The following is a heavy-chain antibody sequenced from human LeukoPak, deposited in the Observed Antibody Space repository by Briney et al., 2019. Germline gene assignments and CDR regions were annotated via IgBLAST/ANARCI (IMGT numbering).Heavy chain of an antibody. CDR1: GYTFTGYY. Sequence: ASVKVSCKASGYTFTGYYMHWVRQAPGQGREGMGWINPNSGGANYAQKFQGRATMTRDTTISTADMEPSRLRSDDPAVSYCARGYEYWGLFDYWGQGTLVTVSS. D-gene: IGHD3-16*01. CDR3: ARGYEYWGLFDY. CDR2: INPNSGGA. J-gene: IGHJ4*02. V-gene: IGHV1-2*02.